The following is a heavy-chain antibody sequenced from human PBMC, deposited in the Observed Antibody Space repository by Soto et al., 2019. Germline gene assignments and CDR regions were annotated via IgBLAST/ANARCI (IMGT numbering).Heavy chain of an antibody. CDR1: GYTLTDYY. CDR2: INPKNGDT. V-gene: IGHV1-2*02. D-gene: IGHD1-26*01. CDR3: ARSTGSYSYYGMDV. Sequence: ASVKVSCKASGYTLTDYYMHWVRQTPGQGLEWMGWINPKNGDTNSAQKFRGRVTMTRDTSISTAYLELSSLRSDDTAVYYCARSTGSYSYYGMDVWGQGATVTVSS. J-gene: IGHJ6*02.